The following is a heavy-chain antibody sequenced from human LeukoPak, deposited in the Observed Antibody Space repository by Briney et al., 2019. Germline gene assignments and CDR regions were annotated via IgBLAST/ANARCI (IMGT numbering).Heavy chain of an antibody. Sequence: SETLSLTCSVSDYSISSGYYWGWIRQPPGKGLEWIGSMEWIGSIYHSGSAYYNPSLKSRVTISVDTSKNQFSLKLRSVTAADTAMYYCAREGHSGYDFDVRYFDYWGHGSLVTVSS. D-gene: IGHD5-12*01. CDR3: AREGHSGYDFDVRYFDY. CDR2: IYHSGSA. V-gene: IGHV4-38-2*02. CDR1: DYSISSGYY. J-gene: IGHJ4*01.